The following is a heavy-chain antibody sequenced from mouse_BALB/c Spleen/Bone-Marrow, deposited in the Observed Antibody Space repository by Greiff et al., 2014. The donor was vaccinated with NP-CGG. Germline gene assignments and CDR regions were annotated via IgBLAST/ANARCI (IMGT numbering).Heavy chain of an antibody. CDR2: IRNKANGYTT. CDR1: GFTFTDYY. CDR3: ARDENYDIYWYFDV. Sequence: EVQLVESGGGLVQPGGSLRLSCATSGFTFTDYYMSWVRQPPGKALEWLVFIRNKANGYTTDYSVSVKGRFTISRDNSQSILYLQMNTLRAEDSATYYCARDENYDIYWYFDVWGAGTTVTVSS. V-gene: IGHV7-3*02. J-gene: IGHJ1*01. D-gene: IGHD1-1*01.